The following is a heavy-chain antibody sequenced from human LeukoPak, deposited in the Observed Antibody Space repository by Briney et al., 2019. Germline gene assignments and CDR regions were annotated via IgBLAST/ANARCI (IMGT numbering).Heavy chain of an antibody. V-gene: IGHV3-30*04. CDR3: ARLVGGPGC. Sequence: GGSLRLSCAASGFTFSSYAMHWVRQAPGKGLEWVAVISYDGSNKYYADSVKGRFTISRDNSKNTLFLQMNSLRTEDTAVYYCARLVGGPGCWGQGTLVTVSS. CDR1: GFTFSSYA. D-gene: IGHD4-23*01. CDR2: ISYDGSNK. J-gene: IGHJ4*02.